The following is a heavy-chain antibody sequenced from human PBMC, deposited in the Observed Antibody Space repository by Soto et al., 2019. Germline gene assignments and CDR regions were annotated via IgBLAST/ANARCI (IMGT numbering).Heavy chain of an antibody. D-gene: IGHD3-3*01. J-gene: IGHJ4*02. CDR2: ISYEGSEI. CDR1: GFTFSDYA. CDR3: ARTYYDFWSGFSD. Sequence: SGGSLRLSCAASGFTFSDYAMHWIRQAPGKGLEWVAVISYEGSEIYYSDSVKGRFTISRDNTVNTVYLQMSSVRRDDTAVYYCARTYYDFWSGFSDWGQGALVTVSS. V-gene: IGHV3-30*04.